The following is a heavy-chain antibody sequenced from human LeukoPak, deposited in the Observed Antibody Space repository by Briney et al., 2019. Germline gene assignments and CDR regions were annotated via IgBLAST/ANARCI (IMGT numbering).Heavy chain of an antibody. Sequence: ASVKVSRKASGYTFTSYGISWVRQAPGQGLEWMGWISAYSGNTNYAQKLQGRVTMTTDTSTSTAYMELRSLRSDDTAVYYCARDLRQLVRQAWFDPWGQGTLVTVSS. J-gene: IGHJ5*02. CDR2: ISAYSGNT. D-gene: IGHD6-13*01. CDR1: GYTFTSYG. CDR3: ARDLRQLVRQAWFDP. V-gene: IGHV1-18*01.